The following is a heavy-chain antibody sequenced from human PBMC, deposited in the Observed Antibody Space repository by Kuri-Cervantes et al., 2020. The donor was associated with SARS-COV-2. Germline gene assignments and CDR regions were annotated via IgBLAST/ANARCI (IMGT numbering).Heavy chain of an antibody. D-gene: IGHD3-16*01. CDR2: ISWSSGSI. V-gene: IGHV3-9*01. CDR3: AKDRGHTFGGVYH. CDR1: GFTFDDYA. Sequence: SLKISCAASGFTFDDYAMHWVRQAPGKGLEWVSGISWSSGSIGYADSVKGRFTISRDNAKNSLYLQMNSLRAEDTALYYCAKDRGHTFGGVYHWGQGTLVTVSS. J-gene: IGHJ5*02.